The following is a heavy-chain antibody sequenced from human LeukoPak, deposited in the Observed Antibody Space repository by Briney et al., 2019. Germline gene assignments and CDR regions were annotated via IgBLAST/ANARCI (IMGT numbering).Heavy chain of an antibody. CDR2: VNPNSGGT. CDR3: ARVPPNESTSTTQFAY. Sequence: GASVKVSCKASGYTFSGFYMHWVRQAPGQGLEWMGWVNPNSGGTNYAQKFQGRVTMTRDTSISTVYMELSSLRSDDTAVYYCARVPPNESTSTTQFAYWGQGTLVTVSS. CDR1: GYTFSGFY. V-gene: IGHV1-2*02. J-gene: IGHJ4*02. D-gene: IGHD2-8*01.